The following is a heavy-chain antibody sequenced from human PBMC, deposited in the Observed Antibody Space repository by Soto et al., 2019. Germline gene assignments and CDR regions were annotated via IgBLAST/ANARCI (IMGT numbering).Heavy chain of an antibody. D-gene: IGHD3-10*01. J-gene: IGHJ4*02. CDR3: AKMEGMDPWADSFDS. V-gene: IGHV3-23*01. CDR1: GFTFSDFA. Sequence: EVQVLESGGGLVQPGGSLRLSCAATGFTFSDFAMSWVRQAPGKGLEWVSRIYGGGNGPHYADSVKGRVTISRDNSKNTLYLQMDSLRADDTAVYYCAKMEGMDPWADSFDSWGQGTLVTVSS. CDR2: IYGGGNGP.